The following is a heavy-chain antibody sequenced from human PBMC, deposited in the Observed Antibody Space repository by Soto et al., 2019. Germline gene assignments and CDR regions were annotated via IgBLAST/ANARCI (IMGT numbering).Heavy chain of an antibody. V-gene: IGHV4-59*01. D-gene: IGHD1-26*01. CDR1: GDSIRSYY. CDR3: ARCFSGNYPSRPEEQYYFDS. J-gene: IGHJ4*02. CDR2: IYYSGYT. Sequence: LSLICTVSGDSIRSYYWSLIRQPPLKGLEWIGYIYYSGYTSYNPSLKSRVTISVDTSKNQFSLKLNSVTAADTAVYYCARCFSGNYPSRPEEQYYFDSWGQGTLVTVSS.